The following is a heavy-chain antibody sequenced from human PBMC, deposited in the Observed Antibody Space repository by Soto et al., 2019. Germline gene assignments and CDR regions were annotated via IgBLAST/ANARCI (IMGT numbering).Heavy chain of an antibody. CDR1: GFTFSSYS. Sequence: EVQLVESGGGLVQPGGSLRLSCAASGFTFSSYSMNWVPQATGKGLEWVSYISTSSSTIYYADSVKGRFTISRDNANTSLYLQMNSLSAEDTAVYYCARDSVEMATGIFDYWGQGTLVTVSS. J-gene: IGHJ4*02. D-gene: IGHD5-12*01. CDR3: ARDSVEMATGIFDY. V-gene: IGHV3-48*01. CDR2: ISTSSSTI.